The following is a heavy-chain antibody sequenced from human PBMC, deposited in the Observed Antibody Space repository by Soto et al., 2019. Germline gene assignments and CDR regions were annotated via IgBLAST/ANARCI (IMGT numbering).Heavy chain of an antibody. V-gene: IGHV3-30-3*01. CDR2: ISYDGTNK. Sequence: WGSLRLSCAASGCPFISHAMYWVRKAPGKGLEWVALISYDGTNKQYADSVKGRLIVSRDDSTNTLSLQMNSLRPEDTAVYHCARDSNTYRDYYHGMDVWGQGTTVTVS. CDR3: ARDSNTYRDYYHGMDV. D-gene: IGHD3-10*02. J-gene: IGHJ6*02. CDR1: GCPFISHA.